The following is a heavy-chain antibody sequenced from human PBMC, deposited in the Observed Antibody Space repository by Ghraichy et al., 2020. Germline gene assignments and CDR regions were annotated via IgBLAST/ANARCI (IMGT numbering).Heavy chain of an antibody. CDR2: ISSSGGST. J-gene: IGHJ4*02. Sequence: GGSLRLSCEASGFTFSNYAMSWVRQAPGKGLEWVSGISSSGGSTDYADSVKGRFTISRDNSKTTLYLQMNSLRAEDTAVYYCAKAIVGVEAIVGATNSYFDYWGQGALVTVSS. CDR3: AKAIVGVEAIVGATNSYFDY. D-gene: IGHD1-26*01. V-gene: IGHV3-23*01. CDR1: GFTFSNYA.